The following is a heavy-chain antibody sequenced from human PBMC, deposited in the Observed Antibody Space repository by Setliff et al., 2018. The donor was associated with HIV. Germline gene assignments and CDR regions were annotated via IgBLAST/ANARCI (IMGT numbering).Heavy chain of an antibody. CDR2: IYTSGST. Sequence: SETLSLTCTVSGDSISSGSYYWSWIRQPAGKGLEWIGHIYTSGSTNYNPSLKSRVTISVDTSKNQFSLKLSSVTAADTAVYYCARYGEFHYYYYYYMDVWGKVTTVTVSS. CDR3: ARYGEFHYYYYYYMDV. D-gene: IGHD3-10*01. J-gene: IGHJ6*03. CDR1: GDSISSGSYY. V-gene: IGHV4-61*09.